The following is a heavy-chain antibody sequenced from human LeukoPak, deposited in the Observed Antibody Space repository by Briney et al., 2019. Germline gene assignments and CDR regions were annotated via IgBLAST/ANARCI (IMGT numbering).Heavy chain of an antibody. CDR1: GDSVSNNRAS. V-gene: IGHV6-1*01. D-gene: IGHD7-27*01. J-gene: IGHJ4*02. CDR3: VRIRGLGLFDY. CDR2: TYYRSQWFD. Sequence: SQTLSLTCVISGDSVSNNRASWGWIRQSPSRGLEWLGRTYYRSQWFDDYRPSVRSRITINPDTSKNQFSLQMNSVTPEDTAVYYCVRIRGLGLFDYWGQGTLVTVSS.